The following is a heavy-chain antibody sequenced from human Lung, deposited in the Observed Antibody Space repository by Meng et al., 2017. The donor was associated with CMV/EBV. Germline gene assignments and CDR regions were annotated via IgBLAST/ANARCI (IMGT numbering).Heavy chain of an antibody. J-gene: IGHJ6*01. Sequence: GESXKISCAASVFTFNTHAMNWVRQAPGKGLEWIAGVSGSGSTTYYADSVRGRFTVSRDNSRNTLDLQVDSLRPADTAVYYCAKDLLAAYFYYYAMDFWGGGXTVTVSS. CDR1: VFTFNTHA. D-gene: IGHD2-21*01. CDR2: VSGSGSTT. V-gene: IGHV3-23*01. CDR3: AKDLLAAYFYYYAMDF.